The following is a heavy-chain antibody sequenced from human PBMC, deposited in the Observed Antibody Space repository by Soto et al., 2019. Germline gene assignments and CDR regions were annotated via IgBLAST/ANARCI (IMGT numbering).Heavy chain of an antibody. CDR1: GYTFTSYG. V-gene: IGHV1-18*01. J-gene: IGHJ4*02. CDR3: ARSTYTAMVIIAIDY. CDR2: ISAYNGNT. Sequence: QVQLVQSGAEVKKPGASVKVSCKASGYTFTSYGISWVRQAPGQGLEWMGWISAYNGNTNYAQKLQGRVTMTTDTSTSTDYMELRSLRSDDTAVYYCARSTYTAMVIIAIDYWGQGTLVTVSS. D-gene: IGHD5-18*01.